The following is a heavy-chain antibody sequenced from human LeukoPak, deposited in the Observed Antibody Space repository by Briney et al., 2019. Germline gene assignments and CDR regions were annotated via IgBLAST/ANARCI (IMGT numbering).Heavy chain of an antibody. CDR1: GFTFRSYA. J-gene: IGHJ6*03. V-gene: IGHV3-23*01. Sequence: GGSLRLSCAASGFTFRSYAMSWVRQAPGKGLEWVSTISLSGANTYYADSVKGRFTISRDNAKNSLYLQMNSLRAEDTAVYYCARVGRITMVRGVNYYMDVWGKGTTVTVS. D-gene: IGHD3-10*01. CDR2: ISLSGANT. CDR3: ARVGRITMVRGVNYYMDV.